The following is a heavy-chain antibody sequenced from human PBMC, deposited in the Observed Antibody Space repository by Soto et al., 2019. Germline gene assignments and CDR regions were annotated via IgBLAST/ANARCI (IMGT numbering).Heavy chain of an antibody. V-gene: IGHV4-59*01. Sequence: PSETLSLTCTVSGGSISSYYWSWIRQPPGKGLEWIGYIYYSGSTNYNPSLKSRVTISVDTSKNQFSLKLSSVTAADTAVYYCARTHYDFWSGYYTQHHFDYWGQGTLVTVSS. D-gene: IGHD3-3*01. J-gene: IGHJ4*02. CDR3: ARTHYDFWSGYYTQHHFDY. CDR1: GGSISSYY. CDR2: IYYSGST.